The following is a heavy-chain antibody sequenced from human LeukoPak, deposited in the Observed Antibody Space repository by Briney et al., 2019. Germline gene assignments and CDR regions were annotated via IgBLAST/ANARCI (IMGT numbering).Heavy chain of an antibody. D-gene: IGHD3-10*01. J-gene: IGHJ2*01. Sequence: GGPLRLSCAASGFTFSSYSMNWVRQAPGKGLEWVAVISYDGSNKYYADSAKGRFTISRDNSKNTLSLQMNSLRAEDTAVYYCAREERSSDWYFDLWGRGTLVTVSS. CDR3: AREERSSDWYFDL. CDR1: GFTFSSYS. V-gene: IGHV3-30*03. CDR2: ISYDGSNK.